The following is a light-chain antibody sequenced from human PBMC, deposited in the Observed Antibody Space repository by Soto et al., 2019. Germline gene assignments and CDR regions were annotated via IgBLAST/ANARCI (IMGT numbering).Light chain of an antibody. CDR3: QQYGSSGT. CDR2: GAS. J-gene: IGKJ1*01. Sequence: EIVFNQSPCTLSLCPGERATLSCRASQSVSNNYLAWYQKKPGQATRLLIYGASNRATGTPDRFSGSGSGTDFTLTISRLEPEDSAVYYCQQYGSSGTFGQGTKVDI. CDR1: QSVSNNY. V-gene: IGKV3-20*01.